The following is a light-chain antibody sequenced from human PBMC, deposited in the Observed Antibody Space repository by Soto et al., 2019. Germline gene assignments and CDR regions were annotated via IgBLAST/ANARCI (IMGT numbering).Light chain of an antibody. CDR1: SSDVGSYDH. V-gene: IGLV2-14*01. CDR3: ISYTGSSTSYV. J-gene: IGLJ1*01. CDR2: EVS. Sequence: QSVLTQPASVSGSPGESITISCSGTSSDVGSYDHVASYQQCPGKTPKLMIYEVSNRPSGVSSRFSGSKSGNTASLTISGLQAEDEADYYCISYTGSSTSYVVGSGTKV.